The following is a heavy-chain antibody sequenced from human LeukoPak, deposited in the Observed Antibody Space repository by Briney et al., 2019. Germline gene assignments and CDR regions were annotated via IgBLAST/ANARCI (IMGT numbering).Heavy chain of an antibody. V-gene: IGHV3-33*01. Sequence: GGSLRLSCAASGFIFSYYGMHWVRQAPGKGLEWVAVIWYDGSNRYYADSLKGRFIISRDNSKNTLYLQMNRLTADDMAVYYCARDPLGVLSYFDYWGQGTLVSVSS. CDR2: IWYDGSNR. J-gene: IGHJ4*02. D-gene: IGHD3-16*01. CDR1: GFIFSYYG. CDR3: ARDPLGVLSYFDY.